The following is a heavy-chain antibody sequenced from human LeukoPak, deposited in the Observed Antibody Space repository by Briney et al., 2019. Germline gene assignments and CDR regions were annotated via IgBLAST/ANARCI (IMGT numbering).Heavy chain of an antibody. CDR1: GGSISSYY. D-gene: IGHD3-16*02. V-gene: IGHV4-59*01. CDR2: IYYSGST. Sequence: SETLSLTCTVSGGSISSYYWSWIRQPPGKGLEWIGYIYYSGSTNYNPSLKSRVTISVDTSKNQFSLKLSSVTAADTAVYYCARGALRLGELSLGDYYFDYWGQGTLVTVSS. CDR3: ARGALRLGELSLGDYYFDY. J-gene: IGHJ4*02.